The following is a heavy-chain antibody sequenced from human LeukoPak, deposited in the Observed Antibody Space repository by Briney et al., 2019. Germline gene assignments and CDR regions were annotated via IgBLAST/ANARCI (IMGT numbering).Heavy chain of an antibody. J-gene: IGHJ4*02. CDR3: ARDSGYSSGFDY. V-gene: IGHV4-61*02. CDR2: IYSSGST. Sequence: PSETLSLTCSVSGASINNGDYYWSWIRQPAGKGLEWIGRIYSSGSTIYNPSLKSRVTISVDTSKNQFSLKLSSVTAADTAVYYCARDSGYSSGFDYWGQGTLVTVSS. D-gene: IGHD6-19*01. CDR1: GASINNGDYY.